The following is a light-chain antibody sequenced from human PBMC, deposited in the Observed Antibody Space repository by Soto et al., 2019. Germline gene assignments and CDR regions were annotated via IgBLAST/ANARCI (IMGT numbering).Light chain of an antibody. CDR2: DVS. V-gene: IGLV2-14*01. Sequence: QSVLTQPASVSGSPGQSITISCAGTSSDVGGYTYVPWYQQHPGKAPKLMIYDVSNRPSGVSNRFSGSKSGNTASLTISGLQAEDEADYYCTSYTSSSNPYVFGGGTKVTVL. CDR1: SSDVGGYTY. CDR3: TSYTSSSNPYV. J-gene: IGLJ1*01.